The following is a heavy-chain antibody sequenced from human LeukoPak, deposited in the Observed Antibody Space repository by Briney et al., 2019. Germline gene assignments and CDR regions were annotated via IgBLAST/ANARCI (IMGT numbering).Heavy chain of an antibody. CDR1: GFTFSSYG. Sequence: GGSLRLSCAASGFTFSSYGMHWVRQAPGKGLEWVAVISYDGSNKYYADSVKGRFTISRDNSKNTLYLQMNSLRAEDTAVYYCAKGRWELPLLHWGQGTLVTVSS. V-gene: IGHV3-30*18. D-gene: IGHD1-26*01. J-gene: IGHJ1*01. CDR3: AKGRWELPLLH. CDR2: ISYDGSNK.